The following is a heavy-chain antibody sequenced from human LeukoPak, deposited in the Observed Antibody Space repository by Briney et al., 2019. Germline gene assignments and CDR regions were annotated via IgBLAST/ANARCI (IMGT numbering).Heavy chain of an antibody. CDR3: ARGGDYLDF. V-gene: IGHV3-7*05. CDR2: IKQDGSEK. Sequence: GGTLRLSCAASGFTFSIYWMSWVRQAPGKGLEWVANIKQDGSEKYYVDSVKGRFTISRDNANNSLYLQMNSLRAEDTAVYYCARGGDYLDFWGPGTLVTGSS. J-gene: IGHJ4*02. CDR1: GFTFSIYW.